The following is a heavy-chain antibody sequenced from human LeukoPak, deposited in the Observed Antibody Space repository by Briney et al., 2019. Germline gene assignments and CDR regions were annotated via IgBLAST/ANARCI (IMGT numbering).Heavy chain of an antibody. Sequence: ASVKVSCKGSGYTFTGSYMHWVRQAPGQGPEWMGWINLNTGGTNYAQKFDGRFSMTRDTSINTAFMELSGLRFDDTAVYYCGSVRGILSYFDLWGRGTLVTVSS. V-gene: IGHV1-2*02. D-gene: IGHD3-16*01. CDR2: INLNTGGT. J-gene: IGHJ2*01. CDR3: GSVRGILSYFDL. CDR1: GYTFTGSY.